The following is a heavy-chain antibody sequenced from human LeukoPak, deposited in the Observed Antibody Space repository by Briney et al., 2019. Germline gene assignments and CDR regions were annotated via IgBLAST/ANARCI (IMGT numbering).Heavy chain of an antibody. Sequence: SETLSLTCTVSGGSISSYYWGWIRQPPGKGLEWIGSIYYSGSTYYNPSLKSRVTISVDTSKNQFPLKLSSVTAADTAVYYCSGTAMVTSFDYWGQGTLVTVSS. CDR2: IYYSGST. J-gene: IGHJ4*02. CDR3: SGTAMVTSFDY. V-gene: IGHV4-39*01. CDR1: GGSISSYY. D-gene: IGHD5-18*01.